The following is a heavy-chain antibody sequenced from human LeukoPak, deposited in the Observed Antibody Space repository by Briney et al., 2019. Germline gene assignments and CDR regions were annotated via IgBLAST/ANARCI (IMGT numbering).Heavy chain of an antibody. V-gene: IGHV3-21*04. Sequence: GGSLRLSCAASGFSFSSHSMNWVRQAPGKGLDWISSISSSSSYMHYADSVKGRFAISRDNAKNSLYLQMNSLRAEDTAVYYCARRRDFIDYWGQGTLVTVSS. CDR1: GFSFSSHS. J-gene: IGHJ4*02. CDR3: ARRRDFIDY. CDR2: ISSSSSYM. D-gene: IGHD3/OR15-3a*01.